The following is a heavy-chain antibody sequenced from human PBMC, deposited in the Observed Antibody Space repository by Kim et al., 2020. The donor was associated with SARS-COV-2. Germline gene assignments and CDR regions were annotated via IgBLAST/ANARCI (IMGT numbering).Heavy chain of an antibody. V-gene: IGHV4-39*01. D-gene: IGHD2-2*01. CDR3: AITVIVVVPAAPLGAFDI. J-gene: IGHJ3*02. Sequence: SRVTISLDTSKNQFSLKLSSVTAADTAVYYCAITVIVVVPAAPLGAFDIWGQGTMVTVSS.